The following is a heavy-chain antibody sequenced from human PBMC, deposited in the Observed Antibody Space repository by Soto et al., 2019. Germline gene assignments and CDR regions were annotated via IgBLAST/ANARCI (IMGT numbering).Heavy chain of an antibody. D-gene: IGHD1-26*01. Sequence: GGSLRLSCAASGFTFSSYGMHWVRQAPGKGLEWVAVISYDGSNKYYADSVKGRFTISRDNSKNTLYLQMNSLRAEDTAVYYCAKTPGKTWRATLYYYGMDVWGQGTTVTVSS. CDR2: ISYDGSNK. V-gene: IGHV3-30*18. J-gene: IGHJ6*02. CDR1: GFTFSSYG. CDR3: AKTPGKTWRATLYYYGMDV.